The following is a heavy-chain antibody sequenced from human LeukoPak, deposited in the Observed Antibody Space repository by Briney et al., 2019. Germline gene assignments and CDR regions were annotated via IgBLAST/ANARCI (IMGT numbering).Heavy chain of an antibody. CDR2: IYYSGST. J-gene: IGHJ3*02. CDR3: ARDRDTAMAPGAFDI. CDR1: GGSISSCGYY. V-gene: IGHV4-31*03. D-gene: IGHD5-18*01. Sequence: PSQTLSLTCTVSGGSISSCGYYWSWIRQHPGKGLEWIGYIYYSGSTYYNPSLKSRVTISVDTSKNQFSLKLSSVTAADTAVYYCARDRDTAMAPGAFDIWGQGTMVTVSS.